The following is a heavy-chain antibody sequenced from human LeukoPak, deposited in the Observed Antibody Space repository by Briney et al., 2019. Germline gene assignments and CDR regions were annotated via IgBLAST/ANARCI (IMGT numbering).Heavy chain of an antibody. D-gene: IGHD3-22*01. CDR1: GFTVSSNY. J-gene: IGHJ4*02. CDR2: IDNGGNT. Sequence: TGGSLRLSCAASGFTVSSNYMSWVRQAPGTGLECVSVIDNGGNTYYADSVKGRFTISRDNSKNTLYLQMNSLRAEDTAVYYCAGDKTTSGYYEFDYWGQGTLVTVSS. CDR3: AGDKTTSGYYEFDY. V-gene: IGHV3-53*01.